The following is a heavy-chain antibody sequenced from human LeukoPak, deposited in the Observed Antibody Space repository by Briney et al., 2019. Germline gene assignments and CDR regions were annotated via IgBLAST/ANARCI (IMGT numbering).Heavy chain of an antibody. V-gene: IGHV4-4*09. CDR3: ARGHVDTTMGDYYYGMDV. CDR1: GASINKDY. D-gene: IGHD5-18*01. Sequence: SETLSLTCTVSGASINKDYWAWIRQPPGKGLEWIGYIYPSGSTFYNPSLKSRITISVDRSKNHFSLKLRSVTAADTAVYYCARGHVDTTMGDYYYGMDVWGQGTTVTVSS. J-gene: IGHJ6*02. CDR2: IYPSGST.